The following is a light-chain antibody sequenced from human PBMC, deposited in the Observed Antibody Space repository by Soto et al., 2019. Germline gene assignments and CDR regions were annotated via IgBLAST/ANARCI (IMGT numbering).Light chain of an antibody. V-gene: IGKV3-20*01. CDR2: ETS. CDR1: QTVRNNY. CDR3: QQYGTSPRT. J-gene: IGKJ1*01. Sequence: EFVLTQSPGTLSLSPGERATLSCRASQTVRNNYLAWYQQKPGQAPRLLIYETSSRATGIPDRFSGSGSQTDFTLTISRLEPEDCAVYYCQQYGTSPRTFGQGTKVDIK.